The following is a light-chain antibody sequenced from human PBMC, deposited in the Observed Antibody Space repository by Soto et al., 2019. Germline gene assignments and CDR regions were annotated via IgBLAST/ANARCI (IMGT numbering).Light chain of an antibody. J-gene: IGKJ1*01. Sequence: IVLTQSPGTLSLSPGERATLSCRASQSVSSRFFAWYQQKPGQAPRLLIYGASSRAAGIPDRFSGSGSGTDFTLTISRLEPEDFAMYYCQQYATSPWTFGQGTKVEIK. CDR2: GAS. CDR1: QSVSSRF. CDR3: QQYATSPWT. V-gene: IGKV3-20*01.